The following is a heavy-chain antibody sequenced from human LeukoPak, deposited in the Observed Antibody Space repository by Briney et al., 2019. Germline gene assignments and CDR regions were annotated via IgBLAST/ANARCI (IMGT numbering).Heavy chain of an antibody. CDR3: ARWSQFGSSSVGAHHFDH. CDR2: IKQDGSEK. D-gene: IGHD6-6*01. CDR1: GFTFDSYW. J-gene: IGHJ4*02. V-gene: IGHV3-7*01. Sequence: PGGSLRLSCAASGFTFDSYWMSWVRQAPGKGLEWVANIKQDGSEKYYVDSVKGRFTISRDNAKNSLYLQMNSLRAEDTAVYYCARWSQFGSSSVGAHHFDHWGQGTLVTFSS.